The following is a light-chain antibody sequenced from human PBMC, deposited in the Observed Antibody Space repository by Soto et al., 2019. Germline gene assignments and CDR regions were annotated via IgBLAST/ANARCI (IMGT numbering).Light chain of an antibody. J-gene: IGKJ1*01. CDR1: QSVPSNF. CDR2: GVS. Sequence: EIVLTQSPGTLSLSPGERATLSCRASQSVPSNFLAWYQQKPGQAPILVIYGVSRRATGIPDRFSGSGSGTDFTLTISRLEPEDFAVYYSQQDDSSWTFGQGTKVEIK. CDR3: QQDDSSWT. V-gene: IGKV3-20*01.